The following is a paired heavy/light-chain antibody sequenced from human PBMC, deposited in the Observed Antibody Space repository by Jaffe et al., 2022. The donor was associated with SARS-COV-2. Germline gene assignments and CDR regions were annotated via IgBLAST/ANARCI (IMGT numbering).Light chain of an antibody. V-gene: IGKV1-39*01. CDR2: AAS. Sequence: DIQMTQSPSSLSASVGDRVTISCRASQNIITYLNWYQQKPGKAPNLLIYAASSLRSGVPSRFSGTGSGTDFTLTISSLQPEDFATYYCQQSYSTLVFTFGPGTKVHVK. J-gene: IGKJ3*01. CDR1: QNIITY. CDR3: QQSYSTLVFT.
Heavy chain of an antibody. CDR1: GFNLDDHA. D-gene: IGHD7-27*01. V-gene: IGHV3-9*01. CDR2: ISWNKKNI. CDR3: AKDMGQDWGYYYHGMDV. J-gene: IGHJ6*02. Sequence: EVQLVESGGGLVQPGRSLRLSCAASGFNLDDHAMHWVRQAPGKGLEWVAGISWNKKNIGYADSVKGRFTISRDNAKNSLYLQMNSLRPEDTALYYCAKDMGQDWGYYYHGMDVWGQGTTVTVSS.